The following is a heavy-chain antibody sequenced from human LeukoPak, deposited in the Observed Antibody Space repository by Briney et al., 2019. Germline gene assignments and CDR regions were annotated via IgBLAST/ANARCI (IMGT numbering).Heavy chain of an antibody. D-gene: IGHD3-3*01. CDR3: ARDPDFWSGYYGDY. CDR2: IKQDGSEK. J-gene: IGHJ4*02. CDR1: GFTFSSYW. V-gene: IGHV3-7*01. Sequence: GXSLRLSCAASGFTFSSYWMSWVRQAPGKGLEWVANIKQDGSEKYYVDSVKGRFTISRDNAKNSLYLQMNSLRAEDTAVYYCARDPDFWSGYYGDYWGQGTLVTVSS.